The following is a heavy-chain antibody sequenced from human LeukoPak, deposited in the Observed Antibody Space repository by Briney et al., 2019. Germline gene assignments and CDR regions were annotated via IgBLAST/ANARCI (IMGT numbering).Heavy chain of an antibody. CDR1: GFTFSSYA. Sequence: GGSLRLSCAASGFTFSSYAMNWVRQAPGKGLEWGSVISGSGGSTQYADSVKGRFTISRDNSKNTLYLQMNSLRAEDTAVYYCATTVGGYNYGPSFDYWGQGTLVTVSS. CDR3: ATTVGGYNYGPSFDY. CDR2: ISGSGGST. D-gene: IGHD5-18*01. J-gene: IGHJ4*02. V-gene: IGHV3-23*01.